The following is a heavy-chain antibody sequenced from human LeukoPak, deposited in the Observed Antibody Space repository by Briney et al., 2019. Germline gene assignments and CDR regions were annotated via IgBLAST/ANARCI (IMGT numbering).Heavy chain of an antibody. CDR2: IDNDGRGT. CDR3: ASLNYGPDY. CDR1: GFTFSSYW. Sequence: GGSLRLSCAASGFTFSSYWMHWVRQAPGKGLVWVSRIDNDGRGTSYADSVKGRFTISRDNAKNRLYLQMNSLRAEDTAVYYCASLNYGPDYWGQGTLVTVSS. V-gene: IGHV3-74*01. J-gene: IGHJ4*02. D-gene: IGHD3-16*01.